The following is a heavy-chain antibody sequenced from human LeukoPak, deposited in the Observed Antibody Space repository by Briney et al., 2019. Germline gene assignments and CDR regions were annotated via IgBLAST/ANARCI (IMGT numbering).Heavy chain of an antibody. D-gene: IGHD3-10*01. J-gene: IGHJ5*02. CDR1: GGTFSSYA. CDR2: IIPIFGTA. V-gene: IGHV1-69*13. CDR3: ARVRFGELLDWFDP. Sequence: SVKVSCKASGGTFSSYAISWVRQAPGQGLEWMGGIIPIFGTANYAQKFQGRVTITADESTSTAYMELSSLRSEDTAVYYCARVRFGELLDWFDPWGQGTLVTVSS.